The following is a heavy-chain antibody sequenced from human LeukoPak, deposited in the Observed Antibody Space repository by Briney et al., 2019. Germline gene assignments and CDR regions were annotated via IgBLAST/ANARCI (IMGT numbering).Heavy chain of an antibody. J-gene: IGHJ4*02. Sequence: SETLSLTCTVSGGSVSDYYWSWIRQPPGKGLEWIGYIYYSGSTNYNPSLKSRVTISVDTSKNQFSLKLSSVTAADTAVYYCARSTEGIQLWSPFDYWGQGTLVTVSS. CDR1: GGSVSDYY. D-gene: IGHD5-18*01. CDR2: IYYSGST. CDR3: ARSTEGIQLWSPFDY. V-gene: IGHV4-59*02.